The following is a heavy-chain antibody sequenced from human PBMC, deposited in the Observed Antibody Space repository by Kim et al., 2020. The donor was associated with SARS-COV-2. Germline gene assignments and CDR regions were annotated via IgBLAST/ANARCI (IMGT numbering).Heavy chain of an antibody. CDR1: GGSVSITGYH. CDR3: GRHETGGTKIMMITSIDY. Sequence: SETLSLTCTVSGGSVSITGYHWGWIRQPPGKGLEWIGSVYYSGSTFYSPSLRSRVTISIDTSKNQFSLKLTSVTAADTAVYYCGRHETGGTKIMMITSIDYWGQGTQVTVSP. V-gene: IGHV4-39*01. J-gene: IGHJ4*02. CDR2: VYYSGST. D-gene: IGHD3-16*01.